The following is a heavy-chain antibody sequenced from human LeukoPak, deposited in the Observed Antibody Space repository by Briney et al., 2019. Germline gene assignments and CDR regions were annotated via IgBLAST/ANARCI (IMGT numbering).Heavy chain of an antibody. V-gene: IGHV3-30*04. Sequence: GRSLRLSCAASGFTFSSYAMHWVRQAPGKGLGWVAVISYDGSNKYSADSVKGRFTISRDNSKNTLYLQMNSLRGEDTAVYYCARDRGSYCSSTSCRAGMDVWGQGTTVTVSS. D-gene: IGHD2-2*01. CDR1: GFTFSSYA. CDR3: ARDRGSYCSSTSCRAGMDV. J-gene: IGHJ6*02. CDR2: ISYDGSNK.